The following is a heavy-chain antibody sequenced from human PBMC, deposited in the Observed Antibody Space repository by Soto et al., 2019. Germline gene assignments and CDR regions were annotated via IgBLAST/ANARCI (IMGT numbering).Heavy chain of an antibody. Sequence: ASVKVSCKVSGYTLTELSMHWVRQAPGKGLEWMGGFDPEDGETIYAQKFQGRVTMTEDTSTDTAYMELSSLRSEDTAVYYCARVDSSSWTPSYYYYYMDVWGKGTTVTVSS. CDR3: ARVDSSSWTPSYYYYYMDV. CDR1: GYTLTELS. D-gene: IGHD6-13*01. CDR2: FDPEDGET. J-gene: IGHJ6*03. V-gene: IGHV1-24*01.